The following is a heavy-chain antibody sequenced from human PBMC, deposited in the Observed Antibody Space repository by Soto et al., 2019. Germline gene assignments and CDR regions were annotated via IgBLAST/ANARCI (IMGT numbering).Heavy chain of an antibody. CDR2: SSATGAGT. Sequence: PGESLKISCAASGFTFSSYGMTWVRQAPGKGLEWVSFSSATGAGTYYADSVKGRFTISRDNSKNTLYLQMTSLRADDTAVYYCAKDRRAGGNYGFYSDFWGQGALVTVS. CDR3: AKDRRAGGNYGFYSDF. CDR1: GFTFSSYG. J-gene: IGHJ4*02. D-gene: IGHD1-7*01. V-gene: IGHV3-23*01.